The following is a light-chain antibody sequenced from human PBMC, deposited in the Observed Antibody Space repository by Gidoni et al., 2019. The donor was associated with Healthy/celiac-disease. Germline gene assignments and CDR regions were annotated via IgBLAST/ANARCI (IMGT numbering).Light chain of an antibody. CDR1: ESVSSY. CDR2: DAS. Sequence: EIVLTQSPATLSLSPGERATLSCTASESVSSYLAWYQQKRGQAPRHLIYDASNTATGIPARCSGSGSGTDFSLTISRLEPEDFAVYYCQQRRNWPLTFGGGTKVEIK. J-gene: IGKJ4*01. V-gene: IGKV3-11*01. CDR3: QQRRNWPLT.